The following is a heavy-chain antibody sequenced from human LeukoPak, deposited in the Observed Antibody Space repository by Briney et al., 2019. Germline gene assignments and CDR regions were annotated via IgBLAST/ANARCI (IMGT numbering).Heavy chain of an antibody. Sequence: PGGSLRLSCVMSGLTFSNYAMNWVRQAPGKGLEWISDISTDSGSTYHIESVRGRFTISRDNSRSTLYPQMNSLRADDTGVYYCASGLYGGVFDNWGQGTLVTVSS. CDR2: ISTDSGST. V-gene: IGHV3-23*01. D-gene: IGHD4/OR15-4a*01. J-gene: IGHJ4*02. CDR1: GLTFSNYA. CDR3: ASGLYGGVFDN.